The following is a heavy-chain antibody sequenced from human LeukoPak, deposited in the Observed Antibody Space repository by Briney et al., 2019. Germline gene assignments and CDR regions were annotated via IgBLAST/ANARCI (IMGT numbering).Heavy chain of an antibody. J-gene: IGHJ4*02. D-gene: IGHD5-12*01. V-gene: IGHV3-23*01. CDR1: GFTFSSYA. Sequence: GGSLRLSCAASGFTFSSYAMNWVRQAPGKGLEWVSAISGSGGTTYYADSVKGRFTISRDNSKNTLFLQMNSLRAEDTAVYYCAKDREGLSSGYDLKYFDYWGQGTLVTVSS. CDR3: AKDREGLSSGYDLKYFDY. CDR2: ISGSGGTT.